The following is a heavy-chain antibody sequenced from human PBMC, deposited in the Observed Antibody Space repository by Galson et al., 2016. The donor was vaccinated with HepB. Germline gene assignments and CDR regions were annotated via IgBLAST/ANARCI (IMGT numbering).Heavy chain of an antibody. D-gene: IGHD5-18*01. J-gene: IGHJ4*02. Sequence: SLRLSCAASGFTFSSYSMNWVRRAPGKGLEWVSYISSASSTIYYADSVKGRFTISRDKAKNSLYLQMNSLSDEDTAVYYCAREKTATIDYWGQGTLVTVSS. CDR1: GFTFSSYS. V-gene: IGHV3-48*02. CDR3: AREKTATIDY. CDR2: ISSASSTI.